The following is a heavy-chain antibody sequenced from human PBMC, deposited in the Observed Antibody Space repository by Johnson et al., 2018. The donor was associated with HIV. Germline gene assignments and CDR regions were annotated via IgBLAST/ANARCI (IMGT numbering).Heavy chain of an antibody. V-gene: IGHV3-66*01. CDR3: ARDKGIAAAATDDAFDI. Sequence: VQLVESGGGLVQPGGSLRLSCAASGFTVSSNYMSWVRQAPGKGLEWVSVIYSGGSTYYADSVKGRFTTSRDNSKNTLYLQMNSLRAEDTAVYYCARDKGIAAAATDDAFDIWGQGTMVTVSS. D-gene: IGHD6-13*01. CDR1: GFTVSSNY. J-gene: IGHJ3*02. CDR2: IYSGGST.